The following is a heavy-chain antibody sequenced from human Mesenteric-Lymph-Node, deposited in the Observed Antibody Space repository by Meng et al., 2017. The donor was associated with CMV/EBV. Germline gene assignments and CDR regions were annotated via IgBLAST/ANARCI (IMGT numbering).Heavy chain of an antibody. V-gene: IGHV4-59*11. CDR3: ARVTSNHFDY. CDR1: GDSINNHF. Sequence: GSLRLSCTVSGDSINNHFWSWIRQAPGKGLEWIGYIYHRGSTNYNPSLKSRVTISIDTSKSQFSLKLSSVTAADTAVYFCARVTSNHFDYWGQGNLVTVSS. CDR2: IYHRGST. J-gene: IGHJ4*02.